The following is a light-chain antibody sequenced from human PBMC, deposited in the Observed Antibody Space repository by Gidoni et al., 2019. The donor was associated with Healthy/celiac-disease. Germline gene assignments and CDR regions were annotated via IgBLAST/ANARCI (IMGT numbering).Light chain of an antibody. J-gene: IGKJ3*01. Sequence: EIVMTQSPATLSVPPGEKTTPSCRASQRVSSNLAWYQQKPGQAPRPLIYGASTRATGIPARFSGSGSGTEFTLTISSLQSEDFAVYYCQQYNNWPRTFGPGTKVDIK. CDR1: QRVSSN. CDR3: QQYNNWPRT. CDR2: GAS. V-gene: IGKV3-15*01.